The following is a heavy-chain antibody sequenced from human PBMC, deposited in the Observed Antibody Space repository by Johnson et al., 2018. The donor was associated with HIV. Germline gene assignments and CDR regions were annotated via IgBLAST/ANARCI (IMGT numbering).Heavy chain of an antibody. Sequence: VQLVESGGGVVWPGGSLRLSCAASGFTLDEYDMSWVRQVPGKGLEWVSGFYRNGGSTGYAASVKGRFTISRDNSKNTLYLQMNSLRAEDTAVYYCAKSGRFVLVVYAPDVFDIWGQGTRVTVSS. D-gene: IGHD2-8*02. CDR3: AKSGRFVLVVYAPDVFDI. J-gene: IGHJ3*02. CDR1: GFTLDEYD. V-gene: IGHV3-20*04. CDR2: FYRNGGST.